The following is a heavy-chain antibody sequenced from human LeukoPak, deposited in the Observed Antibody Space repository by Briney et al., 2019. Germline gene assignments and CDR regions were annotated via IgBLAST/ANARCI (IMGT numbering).Heavy chain of an antibody. CDR2: ISYDGSNK. J-gene: IGHJ4*02. V-gene: IGHV3-30-3*01. CDR3: ARDQGYYFDY. CDR1: GFTFSSYA. Sequence: GRSLRLTCAASGFTFSSYAMHWVRQAPGKGLEWVAVISYDGSNKYYADSVKGRFTISRDTSKNTLYLQMRSLRAEDMAVYYSARDQGYYFDYWGQGTLVTVSS.